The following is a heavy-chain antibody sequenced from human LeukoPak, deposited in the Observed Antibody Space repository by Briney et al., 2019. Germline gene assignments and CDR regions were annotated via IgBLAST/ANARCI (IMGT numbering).Heavy chain of an antibody. CDR1: GFTFSSYA. V-gene: IGHV3-23*01. CDR2: ISGSGGST. CDR3: ARRFRD. Sequence: GGSLRLSCAASGFTFSSYAMSWVRQAPGKGLEWVSAISGSGGSTYYADSVKGRFTISRDDAKNSVYLQMDSLRVEDTATYYCARRFRDWGRGILVTVSS. J-gene: IGHJ4*02.